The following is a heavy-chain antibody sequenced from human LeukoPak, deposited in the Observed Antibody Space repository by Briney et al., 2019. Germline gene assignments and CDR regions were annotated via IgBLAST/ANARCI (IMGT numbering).Heavy chain of an antibody. V-gene: IGHV1-2*02. J-gene: IGHJ5*02. CDR2: INPNSGGT. Sequence: ASVKVSCKASGYTFTGYYMHWVRQAPGQGLEWMGWINPNSGGTNYAQKFQGRVTMTRDTSISTAYMELSRLRSDDTAVYYCARDQEYDYVWGSYRPRFDPWGQGTLVTVSS. CDR1: GYTFTGYY. D-gene: IGHD3-16*02. CDR3: ARDQEYDYVWGSYRPRFDP.